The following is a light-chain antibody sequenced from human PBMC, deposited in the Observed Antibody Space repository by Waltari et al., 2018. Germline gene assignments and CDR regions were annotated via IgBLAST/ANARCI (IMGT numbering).Light chain of an antibody. CDR3: QHRDHWPPDAT. V-gene: IGKV3D-20*02. J-gene: IGKJ3*01. CDR2: ATS. Sequence: EIVLTQSPGTLSLSPGEIATLSCRASRSVSSTYLAWYQQKPGQAPRLLIYATSSRATGIPARFSGSGSGTDFTLTISSLEPEDFAVYYCQHRDHWPPDATFGPGTKVDI. CDR1: RSVSSTY.